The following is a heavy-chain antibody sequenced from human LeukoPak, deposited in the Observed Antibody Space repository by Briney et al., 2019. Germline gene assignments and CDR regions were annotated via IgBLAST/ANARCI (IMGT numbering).Heavy chain of an antibody. CDR2: IYYSGST. CDR1: GGSISTYA. D-gene: IGHD3-10*01. Sequence: SETLSLTCTVSGGSISTYAWSWIRQPPGKGLEWIGYIYYSGSTNYNPFLKSRVTISVDTSKYQFSLKLSSVTAADTAVYYCAGGRYYYGSGTDYWGQGTLVTVSS. V-gene: IGHV4-59*01. CDR3: AGGRYYYGSGTDY. J-gene: IGHJ4*02.